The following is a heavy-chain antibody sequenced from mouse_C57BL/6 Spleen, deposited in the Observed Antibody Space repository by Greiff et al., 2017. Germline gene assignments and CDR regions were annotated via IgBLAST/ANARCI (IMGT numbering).Heavy chain of an antibody. D-gene: IGHD1-1*01. CDR2: INPNNGGT. CDR3: ARWGVVDYFDY. V-gene: IGHV1-26*01. J-gene: IGHJ2*01. CDR1: GYTFTDYY. Sequence: EVQLQQSGPELVKPGASVKISCKASGYTFTDYYMNWVKQSHGKSLEWIGDINPNNGGTSYNQKFKGKATLTVDKSSSTAYMERRSLTSEDSAVYYCARWGVVDYFDYWGQGTTLTVSS.